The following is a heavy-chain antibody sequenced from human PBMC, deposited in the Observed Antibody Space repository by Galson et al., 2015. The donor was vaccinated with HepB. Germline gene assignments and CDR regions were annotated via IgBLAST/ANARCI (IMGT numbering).Heavy chain of an antibody. CDR3: ARANYDFWSGYYRYYFDY. CDR1: GFTFSSYE. V-gene: IGHV3-48*03. Sequence: SLRLSCAASGFTFSSYEMNWVRQAPGKGLEWVSYISSSGSTIYYADSVKGRFTISRDNAKNSLYLQMNSLRAEDTAVYYCARANYDFWSGYYRYYFDYWGQGTLVTVSS. J-gene: IGHJ4*02. D-gene: IGHD3-3*01. CDR2: ISSSGSTI.